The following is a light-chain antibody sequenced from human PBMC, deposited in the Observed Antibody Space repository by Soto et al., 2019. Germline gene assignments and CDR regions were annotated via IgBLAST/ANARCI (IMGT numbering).Light chain of an antibody. CDR2: EVS. J-gene: IGLJ2*01. CDR3: SSYTSSGTLV. V-gene: IGLV2-14*01. Sequence: QSALTQPASVSGSPGQSITISCTGTSSDVGGYNYVSWYQQHPDKAPKLMIYEVSNRPSGVSNRFSGSKSGNTASLTISGLQAEDEDDYYCSSYTSSGTLVFGGGTKRTVL. CDR1: SSDVGGYNY.